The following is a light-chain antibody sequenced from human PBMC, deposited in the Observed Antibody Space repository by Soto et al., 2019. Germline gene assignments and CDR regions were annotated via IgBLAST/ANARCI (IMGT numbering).Light chain of an antibody. CDR2: EVS. J-gene: IGLJ2*01. V-gene: IGLV2-8*01. CDR1: NSDVGGYNY. Sequence: QSALTQPASVSGSPGQSITISCTGTNSDVGGYNYVSWYQQNPGKAPKLMIYEVSKRPSGVPDRFSGSKSGNTASLTVSGLQAEDDSDYYCSSYAGSNNVVFGGGTKLTVL. CDR3: SSYAGSNNVV.